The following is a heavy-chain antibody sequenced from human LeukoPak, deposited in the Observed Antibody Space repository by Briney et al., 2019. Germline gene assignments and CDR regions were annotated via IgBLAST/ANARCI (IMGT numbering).Heavy chain of an antibody. CDR2: ISYDGSNK. CDR1: GFTFSSYA. CDR3: ARLVDTAMV. V-gene: IGHV3-30-3*01. Sequence: GRSLRLPCAASGFTFSSYAMHWVRQAPGKGPEWVAVISYDGSNKYYADSVKGRFTISRDSSKNTLYLQMNSLRAEDTAVYYCARLVDTAMVWGQGTLVTVSS. J-gene: IGHJ4*02. D-gene: IGHD5-18*01.